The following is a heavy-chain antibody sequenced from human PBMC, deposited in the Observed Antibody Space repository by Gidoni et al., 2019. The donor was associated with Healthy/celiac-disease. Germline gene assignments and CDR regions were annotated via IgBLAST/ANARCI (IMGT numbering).Heavy chain of an antibody. V-gene: IGHV4-34*01. CDR1: GGSSGYY. Sequence: QVQLQQWGAGLLKPSETLSLTCAVYGGSSGYYWSWIRQPPGKGLEWIGEINHSGSTNYNPSLKSRVTISVDTSKNQFSLKLSSVTAADTAVYYCARGYYYGSGSYLRYWGQGTLVTVSS. CDR3: ARGYYYGSGSYLRY. CDR2: INHSGST. D-gene: IGHD3-10*01. J-gene: IGHJ4*02.